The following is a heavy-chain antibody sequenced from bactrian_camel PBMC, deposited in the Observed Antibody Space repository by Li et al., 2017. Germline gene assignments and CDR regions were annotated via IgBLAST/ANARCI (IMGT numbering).Heavy chain of an antibody. CDR3: AADLPPAKGKLTVAVGAVRCDFAY. CDR1: VNSNNLNC. J-gene: IGHJ6*01. CDR2: ITRIHGGT. Sequence: HVQLVESGGGLVQAGGSLNLSCAATVNSNNLNCMGWFRQAPGKEREGVASITRIHGGTAYADSVKGRFTISQDNAKNTLYLQMNSLKPDDTAMYYCAADLPPAKGKLTVAVGAVRCDFAYWGQGTQVTVS. D-gene: IGHD6*01. V-gene: IGHV3S68*01.